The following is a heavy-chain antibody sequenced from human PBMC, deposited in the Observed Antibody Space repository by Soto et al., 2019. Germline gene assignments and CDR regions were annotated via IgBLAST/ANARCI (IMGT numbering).Heavy chain of an antibody. CDR2: LNGGTGQT. V-gene: IGHV1-3*01. Sequence: ASVQVTCKASGYTFSTYGMHWVRPAPGQSLEWVGWLNGGTGQTRYSQRFQDRVTITADESTSTAYMGLSSLRSEDTAVYYCARAEYHCSGGSCYSSGYWFDPWGQGTLVTVSS. CDR3: ARAEYHCSGGSCYSSGYWFDP. D-gene: IGHD2-15*01. J-gene: IGHJ5*02. CDR1: GYTFSTYG.